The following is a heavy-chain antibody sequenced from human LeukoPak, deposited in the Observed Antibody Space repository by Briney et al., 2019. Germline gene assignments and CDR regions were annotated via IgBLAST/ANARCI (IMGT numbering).Heavy chain of an antibody. CDR3: AKNNGWFHLAQ. D-gene: IGHD6-19*01. Sequence: GGSLRLSCAVSGFNFRDHWMDWVRQAPGKGLEWVGHIKNDGSESYYVDSLKGRFSISRDNTDNALYLQMNSLRVEDTAVYYCAKNNGWFHLAQWGQGTLVTVSS. CDR1: GFNFRDHW. CDR2: IKNDGSES. J-gene: IGHJ4*02. V-gene: IGHV3-7*03.